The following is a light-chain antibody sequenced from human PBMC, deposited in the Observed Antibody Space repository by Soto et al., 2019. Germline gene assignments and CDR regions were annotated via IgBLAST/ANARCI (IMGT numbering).Light chain of an antibody. CDR1: QAVNDTR. J-gene: IGKJ2*01. CDR2: GAS. CDR3: QQYGRSPNT. Sequence: PGERATLSCRASQAVNDTRLAWYQQKPGQAPRLLIYGASNRPGGIPDKFSGSGSGTDFTFTINRLEPEDFAVYYCQQYGRSPNTFAQGTTLEI. V-gene: IGKV3-20*01.